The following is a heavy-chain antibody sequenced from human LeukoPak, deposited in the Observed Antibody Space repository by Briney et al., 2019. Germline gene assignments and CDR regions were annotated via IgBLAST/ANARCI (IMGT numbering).Heavy chain of an antibody. Sequence: GGSLRLSCAASGFTFSSYSMNWVRQAPGKGPEWVSSISSSSSYIYYADSVKGRFTISRDNAKNSLYLQMNSLRAEDTAVYYCARRGDYQSKAGLDYWGQGTLVTVSS. CDR2: ISSSSSYI. V-gene: IGHV3-21*01. CDR1: GFTFSSYS. D-gene: IGHD4-17*01. J-gene: IGHJ4*02. CDR3: ARRGDYQSKAGLDY.